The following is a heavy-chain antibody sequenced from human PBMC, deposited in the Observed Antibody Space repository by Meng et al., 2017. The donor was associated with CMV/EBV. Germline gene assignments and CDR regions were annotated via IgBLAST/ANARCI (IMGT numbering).Heavy chain of an antibody. V-gene: IGHV1-69*10. CDR2: IIPILGIA. Sequence: SVKFSCKASVGTFSSYASSWVRQAPGQGLEWMGGIIPILGIANYAQKFQGRVTITADKSTSTAYMELSSLRSEDTAVYYCARQRVTIFGVVTLYYGMDVWGQGTTVTVSS. J-gene: IGHJ6*02. CDR3: ARQRVTIFGVVTLYYGMDV. CDR1: VGTFSSYA. D-gene: IGHD3-3*01.